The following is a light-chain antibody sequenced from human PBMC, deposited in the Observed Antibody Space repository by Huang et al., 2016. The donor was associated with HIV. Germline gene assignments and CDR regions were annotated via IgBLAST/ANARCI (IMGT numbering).Light chain of an antibody. CDR1: QSIDGY. CDR2: SSS. V-gene: IGKV1-39*01. J-gene: IGKJ5*01. Sequence: IQMTQSPSSLAASVGDPVTITCRASQSIDGYLNWYQQKPGKAPKLLISSSSTLHTGVPPRFSGSGSGTDYTLIIDNLQPDDFATYFCQQSYSTLITFGQGSRLDNK. CDR3: QQSYSTLIT.